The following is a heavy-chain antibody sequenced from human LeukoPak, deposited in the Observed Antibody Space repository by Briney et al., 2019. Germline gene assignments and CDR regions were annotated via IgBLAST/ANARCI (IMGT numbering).Heavy chain of an antibody. Sequence: GGSPRLSCAAPGFTFSDYGMHWVRQAPGTGVGWGAFIRYDGNDEYYADSVKGRFTVSRDNSKKTLYLQMNSLKPEDTAVYYCVKDQATNWGQGTLVTVSS. CDR2: IRYDGNDE. J-gene: IGHJ4*02. CDR3: VKDQATN. V-gene: IGHV3-30*02. CDR1: GFTFSDYG.